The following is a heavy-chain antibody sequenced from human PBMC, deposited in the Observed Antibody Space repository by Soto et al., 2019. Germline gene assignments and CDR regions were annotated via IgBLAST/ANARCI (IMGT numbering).Heavy chain of an antibody. CDR3: ASSRHRRITGTTLDY. CDR2: IYPGDSDT. D-gene: IGHD1-7*01. Sequence: GESLKISCKGSGYSFTSYWIGWVRQMPGKGLEWMGIIYPGDSDTRYSPSFQGQVTISADKSISTAYLQWSSLKASDTAMYYCASSRHRRITGTTLDYWGQGTLVTVSS. J-gene: IGHJ4*02. CDR1: GYSFTSYW. V-gene: IGHV5-51*01.